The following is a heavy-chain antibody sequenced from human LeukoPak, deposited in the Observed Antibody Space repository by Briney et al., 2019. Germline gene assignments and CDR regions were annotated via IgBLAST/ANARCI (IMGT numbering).Heavy chain of an antibody. CDR2: MNPNSGNT. CDR3: ARPSVYYYDSSGSLWDAFDI. V-gene: IGHV1-8*03. J-gene: IGHJ3*02. Sequence: ASVKVSCKASGYTFTSYDINWVRQATGQGLEWMGWMNPNSGNTGYAQKFQGRVTITRNTSISTAYMELSSLRSEDTAVYYCARPSVYYYDSSGSLWDAFDIWGQGTMVTVSS. CDR1: GYTFTSYD. D-gene: IGHD3-22*01.